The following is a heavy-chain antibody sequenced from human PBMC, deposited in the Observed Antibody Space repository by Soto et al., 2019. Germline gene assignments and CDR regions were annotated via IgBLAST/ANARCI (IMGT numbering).Heavy chain of an antibody. CDR2: ISPYNGDK. Sequence: GASVKVSCKASGYTFNNYGISWVRQAPGQGLEWMGWISPYNGDKHYAQKFQGRVTLTTDASTSTVYMEVRNLRSDDTAVYYCAFGRATIFGVSYYAMDVWGQGTTVTVSS. V-gene: IGHV1-18*04. CDR3: AFGRATIFGVSYYAMDV. J-gene: IGHJ6*02. CDR1: GYTFNNYG. D-gene: IGHD3-3*01.